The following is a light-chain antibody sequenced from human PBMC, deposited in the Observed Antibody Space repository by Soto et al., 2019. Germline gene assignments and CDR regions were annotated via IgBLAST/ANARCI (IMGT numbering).Light chain of an antibody. CDR3: SSYTSISTLV. CDR1: SSDIGGYNY. Sequence: QSVLTQPASVSGSPGQSITISCTGTSSDIGGYNYASWYQQYPGKAPKVMIYEVRNRPSGVSNRFSGTKSGNTASLTISGLQAEDEADYYCSSYTSISTLVFGTGTKATVL. CDR2: EVR. J-gene: IGLJ1*01. V-gene: IGLV2-14*01.